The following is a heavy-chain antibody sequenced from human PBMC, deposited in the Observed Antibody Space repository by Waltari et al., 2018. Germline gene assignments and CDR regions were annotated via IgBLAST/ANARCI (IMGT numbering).Heavy chain of an antibody. V-gene: IGHV3-48*01. CDR2: ISRSSDRI. CDR1: GYTFSTYH. J-gene: IGHJ5*02. CDR3: VREASGFDP. Sequence: EVHLVQSGGGVVRLGESLRLSCSASGYTFSTYHMNWVRQAPGKGLEWVSHISRSSDRILYAASVRGRFTISRDNVKNVLYLQMDSLRVDDTAVYYCVREASGFDPWGQGTLVTVSS. D-gene: IGHD3-10*01.